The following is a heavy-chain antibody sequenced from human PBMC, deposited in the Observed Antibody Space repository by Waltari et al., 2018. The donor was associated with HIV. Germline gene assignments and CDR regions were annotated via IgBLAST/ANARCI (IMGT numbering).Heavy chain of an antibody. CDR3: TGDTFGNDDF. D-gene: IGHD1-1*01. CDR1: GFTSRRYW. CDR2: IKPDGTQT. V-gene: IGHV3-74*01. J-gene: IGHJ4*02. Sequence: EVRLVESGGGLGQPGGSLRLSCAGSGFTSRRYWMHWVRQTPGKGLEWVSRIKPDGTQTDYADSVKGRFTISRDNAKSTLHLQLNALSVEDTALYFCTGDTFGNDDFWGQGVLVTVSS.